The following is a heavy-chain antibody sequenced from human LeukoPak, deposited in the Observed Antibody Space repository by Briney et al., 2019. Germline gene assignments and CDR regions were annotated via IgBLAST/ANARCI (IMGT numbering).Heavy chain of an antibody. CDR2: ISSSSSTI. J-gene: IGHJ4*02. Sequence: GGSLRLSCAASGFTFSSYSMNWVRQAPGKGLEWALYISSSSSTIYYADSVKGRFTISRDNAKNSLYLQMNSLRAEDTAVYYCARVGGYFDYWGQGTLVTVSS. CDR1: GFTFSSYS. V-gene: IGHV3-48*01. CDR3: ARVGGYFDY. D-gene: IGHD3-16*01.